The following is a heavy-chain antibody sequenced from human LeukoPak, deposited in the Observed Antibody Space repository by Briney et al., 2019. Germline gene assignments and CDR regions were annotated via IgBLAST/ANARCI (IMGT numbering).Heavy chain of an antibody. CDR2: ISGSGGST. CDR1: GFTFSSYA. Sequence: GGSLRLSCAASGFTFSSYAMSWVRQAPGKGLEWVSAISGSGGSTYYADSVKGRFTISRDNSKNTLYLQMNSLRAEDTAVYYCAKDPLQVITTPGDYFDYWGQGTLVTVSS. CDR3: AKDPLQVITTPGDYFDY. D-gene: IGHD3-22*01. V-gene: IGHV3-23*01. J-gene: IGHJ4*02.